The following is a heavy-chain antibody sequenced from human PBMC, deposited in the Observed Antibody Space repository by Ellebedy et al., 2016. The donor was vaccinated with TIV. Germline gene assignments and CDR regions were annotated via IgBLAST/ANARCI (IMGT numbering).Heavy chain of an antibody. CDR2: IYYSGST. CDR3: ARASVIAPNYYDSSGGYWYFDL. J-gene: IGHJ2*01. CDR1: GGSISSSSYY. Sequence: SETLSLTXTVSGGSISSSSYYWGWIRQPPGKGLEWIGYIYYSGSTNYNPSLKSRVTISVDTSKNQFSLKLSSVTAADTAVYYCARASVIAPNYYDSSGGYWYFDLWGRGTLVTVSS. D-gene: IGHD3-22*01. V-gene: IGHV4-61*05.